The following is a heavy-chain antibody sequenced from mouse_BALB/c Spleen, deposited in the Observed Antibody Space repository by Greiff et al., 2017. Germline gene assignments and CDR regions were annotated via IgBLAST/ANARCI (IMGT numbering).Heavy chain of an antibody. CDR3: AKYDYDTGFAY. V-gene: IGHV14-3*02. CDR2: IDPANGNT. J-gene: IGHJ3*01. D-gene: IGHD2-4*01. CDR1: GFNIKDTY. Sequence: VQLQQSGAELVKPGASVKLSCTASGFNIKDTYMHWVKQRPEQGLEWIGRIDPANGNTKYDPKFQGKATITADTSSNTAYLQLSSLTSEDTAVYYCAKYDYDTGFAYWGQGTLVTVSA.